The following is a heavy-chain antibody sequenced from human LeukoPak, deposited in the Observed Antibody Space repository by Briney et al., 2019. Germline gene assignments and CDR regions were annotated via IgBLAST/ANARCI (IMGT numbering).Heavy chain of an antibody. J-gene: IGHJ4*02. D-gene: IGHD3-10*01. CDR1: GGSISINNYY. V-gene: IGHV4-39*01. CDR2: TNHGGHT. CDR3: AGQRANFGEWAFDY. Sequence: SETLSLTCTVSGGSISINNYYWGWIRQPPGKGLEWIGSTNHGGHTYYNPSLKSRVTISVDTSKNQFSLKLSSVTAADTALYYCAGQRANFGEWAFDYWGQGTLVTVSS.